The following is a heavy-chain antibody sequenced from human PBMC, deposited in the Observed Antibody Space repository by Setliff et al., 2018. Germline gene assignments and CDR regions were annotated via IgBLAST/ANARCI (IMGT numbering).Heavy chain of an antibody. D-gene: IGHD1-26*01. CDR2: IDWDDDK. CDR1: GFSISTSGMC. CDR3: ARTVRRGSYHYYYMDV. V-gene: IGHV2-70*11. Sequence: GSGPTLVNPTQTLTLTCPFSGFSISTSGMCVSWIRQSPGKALEWLARIDWDDDKYYSTSLKTRLTISKDTSKNQVVLTMTNMDSVDTATYYCARTVRRGSYHYYYMDVWGKGTTVTVSS. J-gene: IGHJ6*03.